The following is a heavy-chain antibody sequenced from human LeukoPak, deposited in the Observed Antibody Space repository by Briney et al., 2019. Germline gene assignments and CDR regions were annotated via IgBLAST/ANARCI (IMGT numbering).Heavy chain of an antibody. CDR1: GGSISSGSYY. CDR3: ARAITINFDY. Sequence: SETLSLTGTVSGGSISSGSYYWSWIRQPAGKGLEWIGRIYTSGSTNYNPSLKSRVTISVDTSKNKFSLKLSSVTAADTAVYYCARAITINFDYWGQGTLVTVSS. CDR2: IYTSGST. V-gene: IGHV4-61*02. D-gene: IGHD3-3*01. J-gene: IGHJ4*02.